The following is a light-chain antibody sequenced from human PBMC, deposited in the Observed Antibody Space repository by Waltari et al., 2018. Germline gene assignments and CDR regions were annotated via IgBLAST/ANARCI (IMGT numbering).Light chain of an antibody. J-gene: IGLJ3*02. CDR3: ATWDDSLSGRV. CDR2: ANY. V-gene: IGLV1-44*01. Sequence: QSVLTQPPSTSGTPGQRVTISCSGSTSKIGTNTFTWYQLPPGTAPKTVIFANYHRPSGVPDRFSASKSGTSASLVISGLQSEDEADYFCATWDDSLSGRVFGGGTKVTVL. CDR1: TSKIGTNT.